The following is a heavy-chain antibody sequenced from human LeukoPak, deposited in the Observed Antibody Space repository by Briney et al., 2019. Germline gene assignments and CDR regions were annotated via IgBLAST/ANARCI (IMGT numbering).Heavy chain of an antibody. V-gene: IGHV4-59*01. J-gene: IGHJ4*02. CDR2: IYYSGST. CDR3: ARDFSAMATGLFDY. D-gene: IGHD5-18*01. CDR1: GGSISSDY. Sequence: PSETLSLTCTVSGGSISSDYWSWIRQPPGKGLEWIGYIYYSGSTNYNPSLKSRVTISVDTSKNQFSLKLSSVTAADTAVYYCARDFSAMATGLFDYWGQGTLVTVSS.